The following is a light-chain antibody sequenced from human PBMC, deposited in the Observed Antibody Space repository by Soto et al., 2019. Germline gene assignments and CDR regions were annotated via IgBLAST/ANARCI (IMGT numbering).Light chain of an antibody. CDR2: EDN. J-gene: IGLJ2*01. CDR1: IGSIGSNY. CDR3: QSYDRNNVNVV. V-gene: IGLV6-57*02. Sequence: NFMLTQPHSVSQSPGKTGTISGTVSIGSIGSNYVQWFQQRPGSAPTTVIFEDNQRPSGVSDRFSGSVDSSSNSASLTISGLQTEDEADYDCQSYDRNNVNVVFGGGSK.